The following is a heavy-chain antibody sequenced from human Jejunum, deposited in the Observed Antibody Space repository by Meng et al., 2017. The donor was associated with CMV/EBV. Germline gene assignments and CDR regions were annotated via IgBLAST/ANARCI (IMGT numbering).Heavy chain of an antibody. CDR3: ARVWDCNSTGCHYYFDY. D-gene: IGHD2-2*01. J-gene: IGHJ4*02. CDR2: IYYSGST. CDR1: GSIRNYN. Sequence: GSIRNYNGTWIRQPPGKGLEWIGYIYYSGSTNYNPSLKSRVTISVDTSKNQFSLRLSSVTAADTAAYYCARVWDCNSTGCHYYFDYWGQGTLVTVSS. V-gene: IGHV4-59*01.